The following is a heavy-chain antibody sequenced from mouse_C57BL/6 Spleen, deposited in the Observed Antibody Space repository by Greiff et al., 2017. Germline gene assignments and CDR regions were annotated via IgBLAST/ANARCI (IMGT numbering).Heavy chain of an antibody. CDR2: IYPGGGYT. CDR3: ARWDYDYDEGYFDV. CDR1: GYTFTNYW. J-gene: IGHJ1*03. V-gene: IGHV1-63*01. Sequence: VKLMESGAELVRPGTSVKMSCKASGYTFTNYWIGWAKQRPGHGLEWIGDIYPGGGYTNYNEKFKGKATLTADESSSTAYMQFSSLTSEDSAIYYCARWDYDYDEGYFDVRGTGTTVTVSS. D-gene: IGHD2-4*01.